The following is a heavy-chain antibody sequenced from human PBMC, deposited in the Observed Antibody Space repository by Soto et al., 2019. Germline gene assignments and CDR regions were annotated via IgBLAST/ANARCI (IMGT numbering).Heavy chain of an antibody. V-gene: IGHV3-21*01. CDR3: ARLPSVAGSTALDV. J-gene: IGHJ6*02. Sequence: PGGSLRLSCAASGFTFSSNSMNWVRQAPGKGLEWVSAISSSSSYIYYADPVKGRFTISRDNAKNSLYLQMNSLRAEDTAVYYCARLPSVAGSTALDVWGQGTTVTVSS. CDR2: ISSSSSYI. D-gene: IGHD6-19*01. CDR1: GFTFSSNS.